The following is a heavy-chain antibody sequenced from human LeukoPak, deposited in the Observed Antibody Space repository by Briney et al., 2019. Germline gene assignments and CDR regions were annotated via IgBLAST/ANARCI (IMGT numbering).Heavy chain of an antibody. CDR1: GFTFSNAW. CDR3: TTGTTNYYDSIHPGGDY. CDR2: IKSKTDGGTT. D-gene: IGHD3-22*01. J-gene: IGHJ4*02. V-gene: IGHV3-15*01. Sequence: PGGSLRLSCAASGFTFSNAWMSWVRQAPGKGLEWVGRIKSKTDGGTTDYAAPVKGRFTISRDDSKNTLYLQMNSLKTEDTAVYHCTTGTTNYYDSIHPGGDYWGQGTLVTVSS.